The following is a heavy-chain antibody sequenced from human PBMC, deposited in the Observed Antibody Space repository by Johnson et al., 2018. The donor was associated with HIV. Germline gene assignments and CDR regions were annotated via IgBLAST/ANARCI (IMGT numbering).Heavy chain of an antibody. CDR1: AFTFSNAW. V-gene: IGHV3-15*01. D-gene: IGHD1-26*01. J-gene: IGHJ3*02. Sequence: VQLVESGGGLVKPGGSLRLSCAASAFTFSNAWMSWVRQAPGKGLEWVGRIKSNTDGGTTDYAAPVKGRFTISRDDSKNTLYLQMNSLKTEDTAVYYCTTAIVGALINAFDIWGQGTMVTVSS. CDR3: TTAIVGALINAFDI. CDR2: IKSNTDGGTT.